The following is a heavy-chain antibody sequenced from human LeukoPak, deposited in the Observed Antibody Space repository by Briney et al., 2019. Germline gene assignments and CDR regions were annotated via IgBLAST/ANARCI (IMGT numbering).Heavy chain of an antibody. V-gene: IGHV4-59*01. CDR2: IYYRGST. J-gene: IGHJ3*02. Sequence: SETLSLTCTVSGGSISSYYWSWIRQPPGKGLEWIGFIYYRGSTNYNPSLKSRVTISIETSKNQFSLKLSSVTAADTAVYYCARAPGGYGSGSRGAFDIWGQGTMVTVSS. CDR3: ARAPGGYGSGSRGAFDI. D-gene: IGHD3-10*01. CDR1: GGSISSYY.